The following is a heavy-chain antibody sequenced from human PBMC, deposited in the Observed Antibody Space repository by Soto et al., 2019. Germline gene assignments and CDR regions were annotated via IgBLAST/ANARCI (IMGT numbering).Heavy chain of an antibody. V-gene: IGHV3-72*01. CDR1: GFSFSDHY. CDR3: VNYLGDRFGS. D-gene: IGHD1-26*01. CDR2: SRNKANHYIT. Sequence: RGSLRLSYETSGFSFSDHYMDWVRQAPGKGLEWVARSRNKANHYITEYAASVTGRFTISRDDSKNSVYLQMNRLKIEDTAGYFCVNYLGDRFGSWGQAIMGNGSA. J-gene: IGHJ4*02.